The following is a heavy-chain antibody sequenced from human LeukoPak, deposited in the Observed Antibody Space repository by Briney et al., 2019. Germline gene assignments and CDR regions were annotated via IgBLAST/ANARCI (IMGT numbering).Heavy chain of an antibody. Sequence: SVKVSCKASGGTFSSYAISWVRQAPGQGLEWMGRIIPILGIANYAQKFQGRVTITADKSTSTAYMELSSLRSEDTAVYYCARERGYSGYDLGEFDYWGQGTLVTVSS. CDR2: IIPILGIA. D-gene: IGHD5-12*01. J-gene: IGHJ4*02. CDR1: GGTFSSYA. CDR3: ARERGYSGYDLGEFDY. V-gene: IGHV1-69*04.